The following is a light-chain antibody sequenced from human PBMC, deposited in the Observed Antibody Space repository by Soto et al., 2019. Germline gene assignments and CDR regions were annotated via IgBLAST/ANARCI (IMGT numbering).Light chain of an antibody. CDR3: QQYGSSPLT. CDR1: QSVSSSSY. Sequence: EIVLTQSPGTLSLYPGERATLSCRASQSVSSSSYLAWYQQKPGQAPRLLIYGASSRATGIPDRFSGSGSGTDFTLTISRLEPEDFAVYYCQQYGSSPLTFGGGTKVEIK. J-gene: IGKJ4*01. CDR2: GAS. V-gene: IGKV3-20*01.